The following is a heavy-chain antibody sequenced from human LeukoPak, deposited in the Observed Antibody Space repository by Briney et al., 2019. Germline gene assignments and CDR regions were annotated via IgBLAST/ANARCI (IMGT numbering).Heavy chain of an antibody. CDR2: IYYSGST. CDR3: ARGAVVVPAAMGTSNWFDP. Sequence: SETLSLTCSVSGVSISSYYWSWIRQPPGKGLEWIGYIYYSGSTNYNPSLKSRVNISVDTSKNQFSLKLSSVTAADTAVYYCARGAVVVPAAMGTSNWFDPWGQGTLVTVSS. J-gene: IGHJ5*02. V-gene: IGHV4-59*01. CDR1: GVSISSYY. D-gene: IGHD2-2*01.